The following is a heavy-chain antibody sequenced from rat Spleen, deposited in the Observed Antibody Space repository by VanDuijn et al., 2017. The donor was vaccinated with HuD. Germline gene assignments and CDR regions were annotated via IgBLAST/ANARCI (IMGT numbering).Heavy chain of an antibody. CDR3: ARDWHYDGYSGWFAY. J-gene: IGHJ3*01. V-gene: IGHV2-41*01. CDR1: GFSLTTYN. Sequence: QVQLKESGPGLVQPSQTLSLTCTVAGFSLTTYNVHWVRQPPGMGLEWMGVIWNTGGTRYNSALKSRLSISKDTSKRQVFLKMNSLQTEDTATYYCARDWHYDGYSGWFAYWGQGTLVTVSS. CDR2: IWNTGGT. D-gene: IGHD1-12*03.